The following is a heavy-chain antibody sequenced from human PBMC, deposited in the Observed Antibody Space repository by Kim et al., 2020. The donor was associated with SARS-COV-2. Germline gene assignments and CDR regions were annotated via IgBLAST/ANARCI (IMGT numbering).Heavy chain of an antibody. J-gene: IGHJ6*02. D-gene: IGHD5-18*01. CDR1: GGDFSNYG. CDR3: ARDTPMAMHNFYGMDV. Sequence: SVKVSCKASGGDFSNYGISWVRQAPGQGLEWMGGIIPVFGTRIYAQRFQHRLRITADESTSTAYMELSSLRSEDTAVYYCARDTPMAMHNFYGMDVWGQ. CDR2: IIPVFGTR. V-gene: IGHV1-69*13.